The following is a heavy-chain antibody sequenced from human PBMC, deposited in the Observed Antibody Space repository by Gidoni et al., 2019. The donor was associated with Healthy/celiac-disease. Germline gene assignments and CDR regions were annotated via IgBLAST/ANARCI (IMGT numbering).Heavy chain of an antibody. CDR3: ARDPSTYYYDSSGYYTYYYYGMDV. Sequence: EVQLVESGGGLVKPGGSLRLSCAASGFTFSSYSMNWVRQAPGKGLEWVSAISSSSSDIYYADSVKGRFTISRDNAKNSLYLQMNSLRAEDTAVYYCARDPSTYYYDSSGYYTYYYYGMDVWGQGTTVTVSS. J-gene: IGHJ6*02. CDR1: GFTFSSYS. D-gene: IGHD3-22*01. V-gene: IGHV3-21*01. CDR2: ISSSSSDI.